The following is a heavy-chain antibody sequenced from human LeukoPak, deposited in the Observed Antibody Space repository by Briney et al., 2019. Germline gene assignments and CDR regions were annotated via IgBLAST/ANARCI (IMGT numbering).Heavy chain of an antibody. CDR1: GFTFKLYW. CDR3: AKEIAVAGTSFDY. J-gene: IGHJ4*02. CDR2: INDDGSDT. V-gene: IGHV3-74*01. Sequence: GGSLRLSCAVSGFTFKLYWMHWVRQAPGKGPVWVSRINDDGSDTTYADSVKGRFTISRDNSKNTLYLQMNSLRADDTAVYYCAKEIAVAGTSFDYWGQGTLVIVSS. D-gene: IGHD6-19*01.